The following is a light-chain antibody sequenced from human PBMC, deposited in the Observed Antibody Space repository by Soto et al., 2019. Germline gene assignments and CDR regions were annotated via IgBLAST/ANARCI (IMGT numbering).Light chain of an antibody. CDR1: SGHSSYA. V-gene: IGLV4-69*01. J-gene: IGLJ3*02. Sequence: QLVLTQSPSASASLGASVKLTCTLSSGHSSYAVAWHQQQPEKGPRYLMKLNSDGSHSKGDGIPDRFSGSSSGAERYLTITSLRSEDEADYYCQTWGTGIPWVFGGGTKLTAL. CDR3: QTWGTGIPWV. CDR2: LNSDGSH.